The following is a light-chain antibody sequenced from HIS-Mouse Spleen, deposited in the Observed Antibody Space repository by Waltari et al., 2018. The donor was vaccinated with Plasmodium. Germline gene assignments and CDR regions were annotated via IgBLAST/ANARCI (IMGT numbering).Light chain of an antibody. Sequence: SYALTQPPSVSVSPGQTDSITCSGDKLGDKYACLYQQKPGQSPVLVIYQDSKRPSGIPERFSGSNSGNTATLTISGTQAMDEADYYCQAWDSSTVVFGGGTKLTVL. CDR3: QAWDSSTVV. J-gene: IGLJ2*01. V-gene: IGLV3-1*01. CDR2: QDS. CDR1: KLGDKY.